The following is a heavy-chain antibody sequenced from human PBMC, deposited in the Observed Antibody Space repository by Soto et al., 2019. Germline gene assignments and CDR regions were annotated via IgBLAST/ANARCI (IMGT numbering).Heavy chain of an antibody. CDR2: ISSSSSYI. CDR3: ARVTGDGYNPCLDY. V-gene: IGHV3-21*01. CDR1: GFTFSSYS. J-gene: IGHJ4*02. Sequence: KPGGSLRLSCAASGFTFSSYSMNWVRQAPGKGLEWVSSISSSSSYIYYADSVKGRFTISRDNAKNSLYLQMNSLRAEDTAVYYCARVTGDGYNPCLDYWGQGTLVTVSS. D-gene: IGHD5-12*01.